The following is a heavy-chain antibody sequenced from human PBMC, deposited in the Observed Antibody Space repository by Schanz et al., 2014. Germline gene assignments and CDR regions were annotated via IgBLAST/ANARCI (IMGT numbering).Heavy chain of an antibody. V-gene: IGHV3-23*01. CDR1: GFTFNSYA. D-gene: IGHD2-15*01. J-gene: IGHJ6*02. CDR2: ISHSGGSK. CDR3: AKGMGYCSGGTCYVYYYYGLDV. Sequence: DVQLLESGGGLVQPGGSLRLSCAASGFTFNSYAMTWVRQAPGKGLEWVSSISHSGGSKYYADSVKGRFTISRDNSENTLYLQMNSLSADDTAVFYCAKGMGYCSGGTCYVYYYYGLDVWGQGTTVTVSS.